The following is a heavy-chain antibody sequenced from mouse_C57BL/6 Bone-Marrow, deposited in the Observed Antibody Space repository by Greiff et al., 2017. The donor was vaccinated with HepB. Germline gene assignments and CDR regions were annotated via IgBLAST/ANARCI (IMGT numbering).Heavy chain of an antibody. CDR3: AREGRG. CDR2: ISYDGSN. CDR1: GYSITSGYY. J-gene: IGHJ4*01. Sequence: EVKLMESGPGLVKPSQSLSLTCSVTGYSITSGYYWNWIRQFPGNKLEWMGYISYDGSNNYNPSLKNRISITRDTSKNQFFLKLNSVTTEDTATYYCAREGRGWGQGTSVTVSS. V-gene: IGHV3-6*01. D-gene: IGHD3-3*01.